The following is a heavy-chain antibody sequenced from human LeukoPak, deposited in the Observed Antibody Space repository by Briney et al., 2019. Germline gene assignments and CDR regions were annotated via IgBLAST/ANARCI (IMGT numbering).Heavy chain of an antibody. CDR3: AVDGYYYDSSGQFDY. CDR1: GYTFTGYY. Sequence: GASVKVSCKASGYTFTGYYMHWVRQAPGQGLEWMGGIIPIFGTANYAQKFQGRVTITADESTSTAYMELSSLRSEDTAVYYCAVDGYYYDSSGQFDYWGQGTLVTVSS. D-gene: IGHD3-22*01. V-gene: IGHV1-69*13. J-gene: IGHJ4*02. CDR2: IIPIFGTA.